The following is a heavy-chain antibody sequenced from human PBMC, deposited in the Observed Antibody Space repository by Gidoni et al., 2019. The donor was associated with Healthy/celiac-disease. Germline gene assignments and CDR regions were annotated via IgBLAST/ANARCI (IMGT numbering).Heavy chain of an antibody. CDR1: GGSISSYY. Sequence: QVQLQESGPGLVKPSETLSLTCPASGGSISSYYWSWIRQPPGKGLEWIGYIYYSGSTNYNPSLKSRVTISVDTSKNQFSLKLSSVTAADTAVYYCARALSSSFDPWGQGTLVTVSS. CDR3: ARALSSSFDP. J-gene: IGHJ5*02. V-gene: IGHV4-59*01. CDR2: IYYSGST.